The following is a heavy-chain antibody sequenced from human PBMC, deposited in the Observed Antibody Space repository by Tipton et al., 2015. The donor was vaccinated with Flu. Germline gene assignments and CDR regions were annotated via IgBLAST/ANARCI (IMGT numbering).Heavy chain of an antibody. V-gene: IGHV4-59*01. Sequence: TLSLTCTVSGGSISGYYFSWFRQPPGKGLEWFGGIYDSGITEDNPSLKSRVIMSVDRSKNQVSLRLSAVTAADTAVYYCVREGYDRSGYFLDSWGQGILVTVSS. CDR3: VREGYDRSGYFLDS. D-gene: IGHD3-22*01. CDR2: IYDSGIT. J-gene: IGHJ4*02. CDR1: GGSISGYY.